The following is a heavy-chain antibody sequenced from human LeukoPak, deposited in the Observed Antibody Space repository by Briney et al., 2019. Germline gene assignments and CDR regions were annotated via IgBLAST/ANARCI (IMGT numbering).Heavy chain of an antibody. CDR1: GGSISSSSYY. J-gene: IGHJ5*02. CDR2: IYYSGST. Sequence: SETLSLTCTVSGGSISSSSYYWGWIRQPPGKGLEGIGSIYYSGSTYYNPSLRSRVSISVHTSKNQFSLKLTSVTAADTAVYYCARPVPSRLGWFDPWGQGTLVTVSS. CDR3: ARPVPSRLGWFDP. D-gene: IGHD3-10*01. V-gene: IGHV4-39*01.